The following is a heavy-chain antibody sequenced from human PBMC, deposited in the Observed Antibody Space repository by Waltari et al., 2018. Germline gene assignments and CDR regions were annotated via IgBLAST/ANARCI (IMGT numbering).Heavy chain of an antibody. CDR1: GFRFSDYA. D-gene: IGHD1-1*01. CDR2: VGGGGDDP. Sequence: EVQLLESGGGLIQPGGSLRLSCTASGFRFSDYAVSWVRQAPGKGLEWVSVVGGGGDDPYYTDSVKGRFTISRDNSKNTLYLQMSSLRAEDTAVYYCAKDGVARNGIYDPFDIWGQGTMVIVS. CDR3: AKDGVARNGIYDPFDI. J-gene: IGHJ3*02. V-gene: IGHV3-23*01.